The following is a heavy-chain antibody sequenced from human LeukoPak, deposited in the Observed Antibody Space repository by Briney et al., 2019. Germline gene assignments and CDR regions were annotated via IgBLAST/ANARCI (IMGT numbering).Heavy chain of an antibody. Sequence: PGGSLRLSCAASGFTFSSYSMNWVRQAPGKGLEWVSSISSSSSYIYYADSVKGRFTISRDNAKNSLYLQMNSLRAEDTAVYYCARDSITIFGVDWSYYHYMDVWGKGTTVTVSS. CDR3: ARDSITIFGVDWSYYHYMDV. J-gene: IGHJ6*03. V-gene: IGHV3-21*01. D-gene: IGHD3-3*01. CDR2: ISSSSSYI. CDR1: GFTFSSYS.